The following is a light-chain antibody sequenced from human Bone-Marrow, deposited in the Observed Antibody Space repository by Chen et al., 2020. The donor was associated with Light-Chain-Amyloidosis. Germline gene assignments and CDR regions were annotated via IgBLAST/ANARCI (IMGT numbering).Light chain of an antibody. V-gene: IGLV3-25*03. J-gene: IGLJ2*01. CDR3: QSADSSGTYEVI. Sequence: SYELTQPPSVSVSPGQTARITCSGDDLPTKYAYWYHQKPGQAPVLVIHRETERPSGISERFSGSSSGTTATLTISGVQAEDEADYHCQSADSSGTYEVIFGGGTKLTVL. CDR2: RET. CDR1: DLPTKY.